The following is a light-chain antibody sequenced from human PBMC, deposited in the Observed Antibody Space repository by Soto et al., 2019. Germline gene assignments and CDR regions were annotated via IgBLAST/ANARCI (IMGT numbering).Light chain of an antibody. CDR3: SSYAGSNNYVV. V-gene: IGLV2-8*01. Sequence: QSVLTQPPSASGSPGQSVTISCTGTSNDVGGYNHVSWYQHHPGKAPKLIIYEVNSRPSGVPDRFSGFKSGNTASLTVSGLQAEDESDYYCSSYAGSNNYVVFGGGTKLTVL. CDR2: EVN. CDR1: SNDVGGYNH. J-gene: IGLJ2*01.